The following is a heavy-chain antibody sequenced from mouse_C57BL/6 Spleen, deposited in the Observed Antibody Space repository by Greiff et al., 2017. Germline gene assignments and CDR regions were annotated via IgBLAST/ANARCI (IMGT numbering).Heavy chain of an antibody. Sequence: QVQLQQPGAELVKPGASVKLSCKASGYTFTSYWMHWVKQRPGQGLEWIGMIHPNSGSTNYNEKFKSKATLTVDKSSSTAYMQLSSLTSEDSAVYYCARTTVVNWYFDVWGTRTTVTVSS. CDR3: ARTTVVNWYFDV. CDR2: IHPNSGST. D-gene: IGHD1-1*01. J-gene: IGHJ1*03. V-gene: IGHV1-64*01. CDR1: GYTFTSYW.